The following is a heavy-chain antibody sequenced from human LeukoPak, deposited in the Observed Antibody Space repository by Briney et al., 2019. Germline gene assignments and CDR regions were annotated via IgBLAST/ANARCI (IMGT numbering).Heavy chain of an antibody. J-gene: IGHJ6*03. CDR3: ARTTMVRGTYYMDV. CDR1: GGSISSYS. V-gene: IGHV4-59*01. D-gene: IGHD3-10*01. CDR2: IYNSGST. Sequence: SETLSLTCTVSGGSISSYSWGWIRQPPGKGLEWIGYIYNSGSTNYNPSLKSRVTISVDTSKNQFSLKLSSVTAADTAVYYCARTTMVRGTYYMDVWGKGTTVTISS.